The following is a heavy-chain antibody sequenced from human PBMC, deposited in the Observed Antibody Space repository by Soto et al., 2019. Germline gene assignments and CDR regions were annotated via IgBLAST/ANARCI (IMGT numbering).Heavy chain of an antibody. CDR3: TRLGDYGDNGGY. CDR2: IRNKAKNYAT. Sequence: VGSLRLSCAASGFTLSGSSVHWVRQASGKGLEWVGRIRNKAKNYATAYAASVRGRFTISRDDSTNTAFLQMNSLKTEDTAVYYCTRLGDYGDNGGYWGQGTLVTVSS. CDR1: GFTLSGSS. D-gene: IGHD4-17*01. J-gene: IGHJ4*02. V-gene: IGHV3-73*01.